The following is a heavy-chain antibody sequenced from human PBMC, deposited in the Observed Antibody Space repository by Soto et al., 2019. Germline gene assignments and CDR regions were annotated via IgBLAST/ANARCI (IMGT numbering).Heavy chain of an antibody. CDR2: ISGYNGNT. J-gene: IGHJ4*02. V-gene: IGHV1-18*01. CDR1: GYTFTSYG. D-gene: IGHD2-21*02. CDR3: TRSYCGGDCRARYFDY. Sequence: ASVKVSCKASGYTFTSYGISWVRQAPGQGLEWMGWISGYNGNTNYAQKFQGRVTMTTDTSTSTAYMELRSLTSDDTAVYYCTRSYCGGDCRARYFDYWGQGTLVTVSS.